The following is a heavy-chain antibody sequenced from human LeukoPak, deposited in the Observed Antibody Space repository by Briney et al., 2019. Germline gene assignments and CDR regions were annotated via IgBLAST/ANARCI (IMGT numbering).Heavy chain of an antibody. J-gene: IGHJ5*02. V-gene: IGHV5-51*01. CDR3: ARGCSGVTCPNWFDP. Sequence: GESLKISCKGSGYSLTNYWIGWVRQMPGKGLEWMGIIYPGDSDTRYSPSFQGQVTISADKSITTAYLQWSSLKASDTAMYYCARGCSGVTCPNWFDPWGQGTLVTVSS. D-gene: IGHD2-15*01. CDR1: GYSLTNYW. CDR2: IYPGDSDT.